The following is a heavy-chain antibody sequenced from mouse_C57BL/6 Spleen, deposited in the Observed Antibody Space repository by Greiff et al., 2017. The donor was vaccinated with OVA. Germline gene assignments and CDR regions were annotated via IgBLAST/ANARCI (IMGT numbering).Heavy chain of an antibody. Sequence: EVQLQQSGAELVRPGASVKLSCTASGFNIKDDYMHWVKQRPEQGLEWIGWIDPENGDTEYASKFQGKATITADTSSNTAYLQLSSLTSEDTAVDYCTTLDTTVVYFDYWGQGTTRTVSS. J-gene: IGHJ2*01. CDR3: TTLDTTVVYFDY. CDR2: IDPENGDT. CDR1: GFNIKDDY. V-gene: IGHV14-4*01. D-gene: IGHD1-1*01.